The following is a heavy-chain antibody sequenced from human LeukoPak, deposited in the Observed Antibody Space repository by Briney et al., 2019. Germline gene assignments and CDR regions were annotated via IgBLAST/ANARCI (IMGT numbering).Heavy chain of an antibody. Sequence: GGSLRLSCAASGFTFNNAWMSWVRQAPGKGLEGVGRIKSKTDGGTTDYAAPVKGRFTISRDDSKTTLYLQMNSLKTEDTDAYYCTIDSIQLWMGGNEAFDCWVQGTMVSVSS. CDR2: IKSKTDGGTT. D-gene: IGHD5-18*01. J-gene: IGHJ4*02. V-gene: IGHV3-15*01. CDR1: GFTFNNAW. CDR3: TIDSIQLWMGGNEAFDC.